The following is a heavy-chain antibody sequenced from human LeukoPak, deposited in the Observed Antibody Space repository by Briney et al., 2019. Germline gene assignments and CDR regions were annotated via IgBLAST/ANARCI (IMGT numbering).Heavy chain of an antibody. D-gene: IGHD5-18*01. V-gene: IGHV1-18*01. J-gene: IGHJ5*02. CDR2: ISTYNGNT. Sequence: ASVKVSCKASGYTFTNFGISWVRQAPGQGLEWMGWISTYNGNTNYAQKLQGRVTMTTDTYTTTAYMELRSLRSDDTAVYYCARESFSLKQVDTAMLLTWGQGTLVTVPS. CDR3: ARESFSLKQVDTAMLLT. CDR1: GYTFTNFG.